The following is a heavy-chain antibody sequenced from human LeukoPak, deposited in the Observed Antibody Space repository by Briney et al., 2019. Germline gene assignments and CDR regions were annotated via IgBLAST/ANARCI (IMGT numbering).Heavy chain of an antibody. CDR3: ASFYYDFWSGYYKGPRHFDY. CDR2: INHSGST. V-gene: IGHV4-34*01. J-gene: IGHJ4*02. Sequence: SETLSLTCAVYGGSFSGYYWSWIRQPPGKGLEWIGEINHSGSTNYNPSLKSRVTISVDTSKNQFSLKLSSVTAADTAVYYCASFYYDFWSGYYKGPRHFDYWGQGTLVTVSS. CDR1: GGSFSGYY. D-gene: IGHD3-3*01.